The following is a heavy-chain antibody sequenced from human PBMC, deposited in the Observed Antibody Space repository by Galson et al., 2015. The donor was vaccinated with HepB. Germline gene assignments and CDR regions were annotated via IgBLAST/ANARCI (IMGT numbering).Heavy chain of an antibody. CDR2: INSDGSST. CDR3: ARDPVGGNSAYDNWFDP. CDR1: GFTFSSYW. J-gene: IGHJ5*02. Sequence: SLRLSCAASGFTFSSYWMHWVRQAPGKGLVWVSRINSDGSSTSYADSVKGRFTISRDNAKNTLYLQMNSLRAEDTAVYYCARDPVGGNSAYDNWFDPWGQGTLVTVSS. V-gene: IGHV3-74*01. D-gene: IGHD4-23*01.